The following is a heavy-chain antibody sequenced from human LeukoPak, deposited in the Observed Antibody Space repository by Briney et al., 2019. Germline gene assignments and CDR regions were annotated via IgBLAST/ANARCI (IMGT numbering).Heavy chain of an antibody. CDR3: APIYGDYSDFDY. J-gene: IGHJ4*02. CDR1: GGSSSHYY. V-gene: IGHV4-34*01. Sequence: PSGTLSLTCGVYGGSSSHYYWSWIRQPPGKGLEWIGETTHDGRINYSPSLRGRATISKDTSKSQFSLKLRSVTAADTAVYYCAPIYGDYSDFDYWGQGALVTVSS. D-gene: IGHD4-17*01. CDR2: TTHDGRI.